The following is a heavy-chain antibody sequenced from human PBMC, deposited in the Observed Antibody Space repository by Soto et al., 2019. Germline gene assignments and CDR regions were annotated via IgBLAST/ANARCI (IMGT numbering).Heavy chain of an antibody. V-gene: IGHV3-48*01. CDR2: IGSSSSII. CDR1: GFTFSSYS. CDR3: ARDYAYAFDI. D-gene: IGHD3-16*01. Sequence: GGSLRLSCAASGFTFSSYSMNWVRQAPGQGLEWVSYIGSSSSIIYYADSVKGRFTISRDNAKNSLYLQMNSLRAEDTAVYYCARDYAYAFDIWGLGTMVTVSS. J-gene: IGHJ3*02.